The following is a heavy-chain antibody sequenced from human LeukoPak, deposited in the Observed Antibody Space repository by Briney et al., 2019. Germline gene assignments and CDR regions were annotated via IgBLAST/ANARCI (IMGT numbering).Heavy chain of an antibody. Sequence: GGSLRLSCAASGFTFSSYGMSWVRQAPGKGLEWVSAISGSGGSTYYADSVKGRFTISRDNSKNTLYLQMNSLRAEDTAVYYGAKVVRDGGVYYFAENYYKLEVWGKGPRSPSP. D-gene: IGHD3-22*01. CDR3: AKVVRDGGVYYFAENYYKLEV. V-gene: IGHV3-23*01. CDR2: ISGSGGST. CDR1: GFTFSSYG. J-gene: IGHJ6*03.